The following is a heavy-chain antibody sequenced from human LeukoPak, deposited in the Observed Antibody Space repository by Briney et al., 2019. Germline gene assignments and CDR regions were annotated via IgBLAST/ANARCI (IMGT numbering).Heavy chain of an antibody. J-gene: IGHJ6*03. CDR2: ISGSSSTI. CDR3: ARGYYYYYMDV. V-gene: IGHV3-48*04. Sequence: PGGSLRLSCAASGFTFSTYTMNWVRQAPGQGLEWVSYISGSSSTIYYADSVKGRFTISRDNAKNSLYLQMNSLRAEDTAMYYCARGYYYYYMDVWGKGTTVTVSS. D-gene: IGHD2-15*01. CDR1: GFTFSTYT.